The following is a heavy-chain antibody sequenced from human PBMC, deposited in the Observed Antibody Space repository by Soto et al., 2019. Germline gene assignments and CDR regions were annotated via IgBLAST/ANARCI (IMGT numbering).Heavy chain of an antibody. CDR2: INHSGST. J-gene: IGHJ4*02. CDR3: ARGQEYSSSSFDY. V-gene: IGHV4-34*01. Sequence: QVQLQQWGAGLLKPSETLSLTCDVYGGSFSAYYWNWIRQPPGKGLEWLGEINHSGSTNYNPSLKSRVTISVDTSKNQLSLKLSSVTAADTAVYYCARGQEYSSSSFDYWGQGALVTVSS. D-gene: IGHD6-13*01. CDR1: GGSFSAYY.